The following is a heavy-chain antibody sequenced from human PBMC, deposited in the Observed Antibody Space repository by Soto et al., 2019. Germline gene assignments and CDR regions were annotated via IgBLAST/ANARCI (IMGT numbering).Heavy chain of an antibody. CDR2: MNPSSGYT. Sequence: QVQLVQSGAEVKKPGASVRVSCKASGYTFTDYDINWVRQATGQGLEWMGWMNPSSGYTGYAQKFQGRVTMTWDTSISTAYMELSCLTSADTAVYYCARFVRHQLPTIDYWGQGALVSVSS. CDR3: ARFVRHQLPTIDY. V-gene: IGHV1-8*01. J-gene: IGHJ4*02. D-gene: IGHD1-26*01. CDR1: GYTFTDYD.